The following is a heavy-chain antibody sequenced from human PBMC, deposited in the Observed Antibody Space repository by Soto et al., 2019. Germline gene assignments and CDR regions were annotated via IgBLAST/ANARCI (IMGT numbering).Heavy chain of an antibody. D-gene: IGHD2-2*01. CDR1: GYTFTSYY. V-gene: IGHV1-46*01. J-gene: IGHJ6*02. CDR3: ARDQVGVPVAKPGRGYYYGMDV. CDR2: INPSGGST. Sequence: RASVKVSCKSSGYTFTSYYMHWVRQAPGQGLEWMGIINPSGGSTSYAQKFQGRVTMTRDTSTSTVYMELSSLRSEDTAVYYCARDQVGVPVAKPGRGYYYGMDVWGQGTTVTVSS.